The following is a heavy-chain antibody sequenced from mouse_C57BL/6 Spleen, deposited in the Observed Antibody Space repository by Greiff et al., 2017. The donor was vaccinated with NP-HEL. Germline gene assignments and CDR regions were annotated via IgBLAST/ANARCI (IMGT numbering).Heavy chain of an antibody. Sequence: QVQLQQSGAELVRPGASVKLSCKASGYTFTDYYINWVKQRPGQGLEWIARIYPGSGNTYYNEKFKGKATLTAEKSSSTAYMQLSSLTSEDSAVYFCASYGNFWYFDVWGTGTTVTVSS. CDR2: IYPGSGNT. J-gene: IGHJ1*03. D-gene: IGHD2-1*01. V-gene: IGHV1-76*01. CDR1: GYTFTDYY. CDR3: ASYGNFWYFDV.